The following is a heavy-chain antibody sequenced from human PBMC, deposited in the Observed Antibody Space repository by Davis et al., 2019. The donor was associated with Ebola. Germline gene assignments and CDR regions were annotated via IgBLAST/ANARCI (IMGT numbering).Heavy chain of an antibody. D-gene: IGHD3-3*01. V-gene: IGHV1-46*01. CDR2: INPSGGST. J-gene: IGHJ4*02. Sequence: ASVKVSCKASGYTFTSYYMHWVRQAPGQGLEWMGIINPSGGSTSYAQKFQGRVTMTRDTSTSTVYMELSSLRSEDTAVYYCAGAFGGKTFATSIRYWGQGTLVTVSS. CDR3: AGAFGGKTFATSIRY. CDR1: GYTFTSYY.